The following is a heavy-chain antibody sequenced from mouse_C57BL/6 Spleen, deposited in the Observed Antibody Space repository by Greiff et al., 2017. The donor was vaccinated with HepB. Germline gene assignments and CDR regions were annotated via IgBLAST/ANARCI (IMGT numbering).Heavy chain of an antibody. CDR3: PRGRVGDD. CDR1: GFTFSSYA. J-gene: IGHJ2*01. Sequence: EVKLVESGGGLVKPGGSLKLSCAASGFTFSSYAMSWVRQTPEKRLEWVATISDGGSYTYYPDNVKGRFTISRDNAKHNLYLQMSHLKSEDTAMYYCPRGRVGDDWGQGTTLTVSS. V-gene: IGHV5-4*03. CDR2: ISDGGSYT. D-gene: IGHD1-1*02.